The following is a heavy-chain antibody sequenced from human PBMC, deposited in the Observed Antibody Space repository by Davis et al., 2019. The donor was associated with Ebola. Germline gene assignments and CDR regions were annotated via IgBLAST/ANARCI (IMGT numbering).Heavy chain of an antibody. V-gene: IGHV5-51*01. Sequence: GESLKTSCKGIGYTFTNNWIGWVRQKPGNALDWMGIINPANSDTRNNPSFQGQVTLSVDKSISTAYLKWSSLKASDTAIYFCARPVSNTAMIMDWGQGTPVTVSS. CDR3: ARPVSNTAMIMD. J-gene: IGHJ4*02. CDR2: INPANSDT. CDR1: GYTFTNNW. D-gene: IGHD5-18*01.